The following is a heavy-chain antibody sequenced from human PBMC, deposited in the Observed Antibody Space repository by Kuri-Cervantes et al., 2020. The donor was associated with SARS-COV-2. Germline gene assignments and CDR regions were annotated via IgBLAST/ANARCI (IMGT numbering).Heavy chain of an antibody. CDR2: INWNGVRT. Sequence: LSLTCAASGFTFDDYGMSWVRQAPGKGLEWVSGINWNGVRTGYADSVKGRFTISGDNAKNSLYLQMNSLRAEDTAFYYCARAGTSGSYLGYWGQGTLVTVSS. J-gene: IGHJ4*02. CDR3: ARAGTSGSYLGY. D-gene: IGHD1-26*01. CDR1: GFTFDDYG. V-gene: IGHV3-20*04.